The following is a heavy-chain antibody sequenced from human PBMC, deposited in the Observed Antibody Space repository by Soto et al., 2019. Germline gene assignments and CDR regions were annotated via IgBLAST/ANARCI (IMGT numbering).Heavy chain of an antibody. CDR1: GGSISSGGYS. Sequence: QLQLQESGSGLVKPSQTLSLTCAVSGGSISSGGYSWVWIRQPPGKGLEWIGYIYNSGRTYYNPALMSRDTISVDRAKNQFSLKLSSVTDADTAVYYCARGQVVAAQHCGQGTLVTVSS. D-gene: IGHD2-15*01. V-gene: IGHV4-30-2*01. CDR3: ARGQVVAAQH. CDR2: IYNSGRT. J-gene: IGHJ4*02.